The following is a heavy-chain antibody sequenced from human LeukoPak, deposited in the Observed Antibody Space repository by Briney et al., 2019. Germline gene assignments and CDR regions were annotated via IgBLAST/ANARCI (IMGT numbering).Heavy chain of an antibody. CDR3: ARLETTVTPAVYYMDV. J-gene: IGHJ6*03. V-gene: IGHV4-38-2*02. CDR2: IYHSGST. D-gene: IGHD4-17*01. Sequence: SETLSLTCTVSGYSISSGYYWGWIRQPPGKGLEWIGSIYHSGSTYYNPSLKSRVTISVDTSKNQFSLKLSSVTAADTAVYYCARLETTVTPAVYYMDVWGKGTTVTVSS. CDR1: GYSISSGYY.